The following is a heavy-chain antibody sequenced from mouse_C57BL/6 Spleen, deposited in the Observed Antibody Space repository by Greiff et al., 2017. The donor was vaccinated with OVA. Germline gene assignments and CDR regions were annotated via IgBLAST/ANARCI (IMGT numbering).Heavy chain of an antibody. V-gene: IGHV14-1*01. CDR2: IDPEDGDT. CDR3: TPDSSGRAWFAY. Sequence: DVQLQESGAELVRPGASVKLSCTASGFNIKDYYMPWVKQRPEQGLEWIGRIDPEDGDTEYAPKFQGKATMTADTSSNTAYRQLSSLTSEDTAVYYCTPDSSGRAWFAYWGQGTLVTVSA. CDR1: GFNIKDYY. D-gene: IGHD3-2*02. J-gene: IGHJ3*01.